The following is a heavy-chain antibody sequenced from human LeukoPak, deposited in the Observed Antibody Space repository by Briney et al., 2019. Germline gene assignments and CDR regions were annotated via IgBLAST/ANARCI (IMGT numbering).Heavy chain of an antibody. V-gene: IGHV1-2*02. CDR1: GYIFTDYY. D-gene: IGHD1-26*01. CDR2: INPHTGVT. CDR3: ARDPSRGADIWFDP. Sequence: ASVKVSCKASGYIFTDYYIHWVRQAPGQGLEWMGWINPHTGVTKFERKFQGGVTMTSDTSIGTVYMELNRLTFDDTAVCYCARDPSRGADIWFDPWGQGTLVTVSS. J-gene: IGHJ5*02.